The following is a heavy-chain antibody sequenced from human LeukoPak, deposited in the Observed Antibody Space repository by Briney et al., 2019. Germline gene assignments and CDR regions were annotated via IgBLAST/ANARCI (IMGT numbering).Heavy chain of an antibody. CDR1: GCSFTSYG. Sequence: ASVKVSCKASGCSFTSYGFNWVRQAPGQGLEWMGWMSAYNGKTNYAHSLQGRVTVTADTSTSTAYMELRSLRSEDTAVYYCARGMGYSYGHPQGAFDIWGQGTMVTVSS. V-gene: IGHV1-18*01. CDR3: ARGMGYSYGHPQGAFDI. D-gene: IGHD5-18*01. J-gene: IGHJ3*02. CDR2: MSAYNGKT.